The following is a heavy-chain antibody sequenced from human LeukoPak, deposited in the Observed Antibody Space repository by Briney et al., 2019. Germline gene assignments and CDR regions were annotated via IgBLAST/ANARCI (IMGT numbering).Heavy chain of an antibody. D-gene: IGHD1-26*01. CDR3: ARRAGAADVYYYYGMDV. Sequence: GGSMPFLSGAFGFASSNNAKNWILQPPGRERLEFFAYSGAGDGSYYADSVKGRFTISRDNSKNTLYLQMNSLRAEDTAVYYCARRAGAADVYYYYGMDVWGQGTTVTVSS. CDR1: GFASSNNA. J-gene: IGHJ6*02. V-gene: IGHV3-23*01. CDR2: YSGAGDGS.